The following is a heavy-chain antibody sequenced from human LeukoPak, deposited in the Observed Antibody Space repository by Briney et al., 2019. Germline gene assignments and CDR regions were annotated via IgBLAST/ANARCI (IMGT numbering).Heavy chain of an antibody. J-gene: IGHJ5*01. CDR3: ARAQTHGLPGWFVS. Sequence: PSETLSLTCIVSGGSISSDDHYWSWIRQSPGKNLEWIGYVNYLGSAYYNPSLRSRLNISLDTSKSHFSLKLRSVSVADTAIYSCARAQTHGLPGWFVSWGQGILVTVSS. CDR1: GGSISSDDHY. CDR2: VNYLGSA. V-gene: IGHV4-30-4*01. D-gene: IGHD2-8*02.